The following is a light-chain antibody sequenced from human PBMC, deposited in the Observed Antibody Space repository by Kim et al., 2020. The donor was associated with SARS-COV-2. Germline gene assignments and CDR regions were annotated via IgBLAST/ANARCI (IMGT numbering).Light chain of an antibody. CDR2: YNT. Sequence: PGKTARITCGGTNLGSKSVHWYQQKAGQAPVLVIRYNTDRPSGIPERFSGSNSGNSATLTISRVAAGDEADYYCQVWDRSDDHSFVFGAGTKVTVL. CDR1: NLGSKS. CDR3: QVWDRSDDHSFV. J-gene: IGLJ1*01. V-gene: IGLV3-21*04.